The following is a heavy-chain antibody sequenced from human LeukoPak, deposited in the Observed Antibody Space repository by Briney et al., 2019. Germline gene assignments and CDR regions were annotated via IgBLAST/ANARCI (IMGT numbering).Heavy chain of an antibody. D-gene: IGHD6-19*01. CDR2: IIPIFGIA. Sequence: ASVTVSCKASGGTFSSYAIRWVRQAPGRGLEWMGRIIPIFGIANYAQKFQGRVTITADKSTSTAYMELSSLRSEDTAVYYCAVRKGEAVAGTGINWFDPWGQGTLVTVSS. CDR1: GGTFSSYA. CDR3: AVRKGEAVAGTGINWFDP. J-gene: IGHJ5*02. V-gene: IGHV1-69*04.